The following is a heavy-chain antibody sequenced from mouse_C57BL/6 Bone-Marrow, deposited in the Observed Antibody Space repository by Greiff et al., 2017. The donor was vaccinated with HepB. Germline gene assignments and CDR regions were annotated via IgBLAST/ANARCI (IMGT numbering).Heavy chain of an antibody. J-gene: IGHJ2*01. Sequence: QVQLQQSGPGLVQPSQSLSITCTVSGFSLTSYGVHWVRQSPGKGLEWLGVIWSGGSTDYNAAFISRPRISKDNSKSQVFFKMNSLHSDDTAIYYCARKYYGSSPYYFDYWGQGTTLTVSS. D-gene: IGHD1-1*01. CDR1: GFSLTSYG. CDR3: ARKYYGSSPYYFDY. V-gene: IGHV2-2*01. CDR2: IWSGGST.